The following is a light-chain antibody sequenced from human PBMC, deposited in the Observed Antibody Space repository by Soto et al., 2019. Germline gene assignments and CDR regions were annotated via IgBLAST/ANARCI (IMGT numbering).Light chain of an antibody. CDR1: QIVSSN. V-gene: IGKV3-15*01. Sequence: EIVMTQSPATLSVSPGERATLSCRASQIVSSNLAWYQQKPGQAPRLLIYGASTRATGIPARFSGSGSVTEFTLTISSLQSEDFAIYYCQQYNKWPRTFGQGTKLEIK. CDR2: GAS. J-gene: IGKJ2*01. CDR3: QQYNKWPRT.